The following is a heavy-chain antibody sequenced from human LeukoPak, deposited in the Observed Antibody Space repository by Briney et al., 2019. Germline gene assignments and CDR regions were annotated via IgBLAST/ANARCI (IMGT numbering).Heavy chain of an antibody. CDR3: ARDEQLVENWFDP. D-gene: IGHD6-13*01. J-gene: IGHJ5*02. CDR1: GLTFSDYY. CDR2: ISSSGSTI. V-gene: IGHV3-11*01. Sequence: GGSLRLSCAASGLTFSDYYMSWIRQAPGKGLEWVSYISSSGSTIYYADSVKGRFTISRDNAKNSLYLQMNSLRAEDTAVYYCARDEQLVENWFDPWGQGTLVTVSS.